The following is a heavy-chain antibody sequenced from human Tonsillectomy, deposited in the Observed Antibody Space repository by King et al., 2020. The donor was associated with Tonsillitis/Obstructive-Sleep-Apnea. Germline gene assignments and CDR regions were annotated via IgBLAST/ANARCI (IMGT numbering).Heavy chain of an antibody. CDR1: GFTFSSYG. V-gene: IGHV3-33*01. J-gene: IGHJ5*02. CDR2: IWYDGSNK. CDR3: AREGISSSWTGNWFDP. Sequence: QLVQSGGGVVQPGRSLRLSCAASGFTFSSYGMHWVRQAPGKGLEWVAVIWYDGSNKYYADSVKGRFTISRDNSKNTLYLQMNSLRAEDTAVYYCAREGISSSWTGNWFDPWGQGTLVTVSS. D-gene: IGHD6-13*01.